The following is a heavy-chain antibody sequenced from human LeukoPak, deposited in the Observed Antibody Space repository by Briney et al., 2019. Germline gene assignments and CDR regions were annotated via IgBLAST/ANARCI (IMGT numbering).Heavy chain of an antibody. V-gene: IGHV4-34*01. J-gene: IGHJ4*02. CDR2: INHSGST. CDR3: ARGEDSSGYDY. CDR1: GGSFSGYY. D-gene: IGHD3-22*01. Sequence: PSETLSLTCAVYGGSFSGYYWSWIRQPPGKGLEWIGEINHSGSTNYNPSLRSRVTISVDTSKNQFSLKLSSVTAADTAVYYCARGEDSSGYDYWGQGTLVTVSS.